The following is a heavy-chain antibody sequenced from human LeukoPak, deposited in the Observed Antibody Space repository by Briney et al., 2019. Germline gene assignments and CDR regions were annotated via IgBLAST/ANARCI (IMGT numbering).Heavy chain of an antibody. CDR3: AKDSMGSFDY. Sequence: PGGSLRLSCEASGFTFSTYGMTCVRQAPGKGLVWVSAISGSGGSTYYSDSVKGRFTISRDNSKNTLYLQVNSLRVEDTAVYYCAKDSMGSFDYWGQGTLVTVSS. CDR1: GFTFSTYG. CDR2: ISGSGGST. J-gene: IGHJ4*02. V-gene: IGHV3-23*01. D-gene: IGHD2-2*01.